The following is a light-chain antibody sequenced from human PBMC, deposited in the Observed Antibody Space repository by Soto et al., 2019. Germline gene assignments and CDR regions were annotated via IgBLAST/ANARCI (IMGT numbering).Light chain of an antibody. CDR1: QYINTR. CDR3: QQYGKLPIT. V-gene: IGKV3D-11*03. J-gene: IGKJ5*01. Sequence: EIVLTQSTATLSSFPGDRVTLSCRASQYINTRLAWYQHRPGQAPRLLIYQTSIGAAGIPARFSASGTGTDFTLTISRLEPEDFAVYYCQQYGKLPITFGQGTRLEIK. CDR2: QTS.